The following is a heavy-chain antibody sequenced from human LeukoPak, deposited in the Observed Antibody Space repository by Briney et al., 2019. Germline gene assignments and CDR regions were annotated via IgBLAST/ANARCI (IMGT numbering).Heavy chain of an antibody. CDR3: ARHDFFYDSSGYHLGGDY. Sequence: GESLKISCKGSGYSFTMYWTGWVRQMPGKGLEWMGIIYPGDSDTKYNPSFQGQVTISVDKSSSTAYLQWSSLKASDTAMYYCARHDFFYDSSGYHLGGDYWGQGTAVTVSS. J-gene: IGHJ4*02. V-gene: IGHV5-51*01. D-gene: IGHD3-22*01. CDR2: IYPGDSDT. CDR1: GYSFTMYW.